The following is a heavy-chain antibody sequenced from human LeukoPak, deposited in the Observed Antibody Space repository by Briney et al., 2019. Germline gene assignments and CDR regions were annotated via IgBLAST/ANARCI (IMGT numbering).Heavy chain of an antibody. CDR1: GFTFSSYA. J-gene: IGHJ4*02. Sequence: GGSLRLSCAASGFTFSSYAMHWVRQAPGKGLEWVAVLSYDGSNKFYADSVKGRFTISRDNSKNTLYLQMNSLRAEDTAVYYCAKTRRGYSYGAFDYWGQGTLVTVSS. CDR2: LSYDGSNK. D-gene: IGHD5-18*01. CDR3: AKTRRGYSYGAFDY. V-gene: IGHV3-30-3*02.